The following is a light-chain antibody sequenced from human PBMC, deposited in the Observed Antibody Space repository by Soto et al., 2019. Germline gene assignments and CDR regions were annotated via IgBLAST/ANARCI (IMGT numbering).Light chain of an antibody. CDR3: QHYNSYSEA. Sequence: DIQLTQSPSSLSGSLGYRFTINCRASQTISSWLAWYQQKPGKAPKLLIYKASALKSGVPSRFSGSGSGTEFTLTISSLQPDDFATYYCQHYNSYSEAFGQGTKVDIK. CDR2: KAS. J-gene: IGKJ1*01. V-gene: IGKV1-5*03. CDR1: QTISSW.